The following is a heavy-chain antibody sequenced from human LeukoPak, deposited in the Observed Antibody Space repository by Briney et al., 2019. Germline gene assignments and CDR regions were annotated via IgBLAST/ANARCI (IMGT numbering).Heavy chain of an antibody. V-gene: IGHV3-23*01. Sequence: PGGSLRLSCVASGFSFSRNAMNWLRQPPGKGLEWVSGVGGSNTDTSYADSVKGRFTISRDNSQNTVSRVMNNLRAEDTAIYYCAPHDTMVGISWGQGTLVTVSS. CDR2: VGGSNTDT. CDR3: APHDTMVGIS. D-gene: IGHD4/OR15-4a*01. J-gene: IGHJ4*02. CDR1: GFSFSRNA.